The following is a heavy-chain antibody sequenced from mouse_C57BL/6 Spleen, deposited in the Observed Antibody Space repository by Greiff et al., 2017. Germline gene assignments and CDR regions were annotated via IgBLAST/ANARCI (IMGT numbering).Heavy chain of an antibody. Sequence: EVMLVESGGDLVKPGGSLKLSCAASGFTFSSYGMSWVRQTPDKRLEWVATISSGGSCTYYPDSVKGRFTISRDNAKNTLYLQMSSLKSEDTAMYYCARHENTTEGAMGYWGQGASVTVSS. J-gene: IGHJ4*01. CDR1: GFTFSSYG. D-gene: IGHD1-1*01. V-gene: IGHV5-6*02. CDR3: ARHENTTEGAMGY. CDR2: ISSGGSCT.